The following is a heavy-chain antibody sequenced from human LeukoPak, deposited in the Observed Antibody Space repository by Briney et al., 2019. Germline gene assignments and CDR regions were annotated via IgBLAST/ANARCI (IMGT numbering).Heavy chain of an antibody. CDR1: GFTFSSYW. CDR2: IKQDGSEK. J-gene: IGHJ6*03. CDR3: ARVPGGFAFYYYMDV. D-gene: IGHD3-10*01. Sequence: TGGSLRLSCAASGFTFSSYWMSWVRQAPGKGLEWVANIKQDGSEKYYVDSVKGRFTISRDNAKNSLYLQMNSLRAEDTAVYYCARVPGGFAFYYYMDVWGKGTTVTVSS. V-gene: IGHV3-7*01.